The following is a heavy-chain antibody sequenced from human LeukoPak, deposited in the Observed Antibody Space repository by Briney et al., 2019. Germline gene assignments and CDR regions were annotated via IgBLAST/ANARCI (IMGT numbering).Heavy chain of an antibody. CDR2: ISNSGSTM. D-gene: IGHD3-10*01. V-gene: IGHV3-48*03. Sequence: GGSLRLSCVASGFTFSSYEMNWVRQAPGKGLEWVSYISNSGSTMYYADSVKGRFTISRDNAKNSLYPQMNSLRAEDTAVYYCARDWRHRDYGSGSLDYWGQGALVTVSS. CDR1: GFTFSSYE. CDR3: ARDWRHRDYGSGSLDY. J-gene: IGHJ4*02.